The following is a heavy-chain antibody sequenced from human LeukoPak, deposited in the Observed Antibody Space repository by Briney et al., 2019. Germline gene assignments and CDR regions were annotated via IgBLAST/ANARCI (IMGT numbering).Heavy chain of an antibody. J-gene: IGHJ4*02. V-gene: IGHV4-39*01. Sequence: SETLSLTCTVSGDSLSSSTYHWGWIRQPPGKGLEWIASIYYTGTTYYRPSLKSRVAISVDTSKNQFSLKLSSVTASGTAVYYCAAEMSSAARYWGQGTLVTVSS. CDR1: GDSLSSSTYH. CDR2: IYYTGTT. D-gene: IGHD2-2*01. CDR3: AAEMSSAARY.